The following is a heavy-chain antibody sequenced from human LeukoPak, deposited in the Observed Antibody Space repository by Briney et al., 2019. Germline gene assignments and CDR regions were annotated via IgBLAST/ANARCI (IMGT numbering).Heavy chain of an antibody. J-gene: IGHJ1*01. D-gene: IGHD4-17*01. CDR2: IKQDGTSK. CDR3: ARHGDYCFYL. Sequence: GGSLRLSCAASGFTFSRSWMGWVRQAPGKGLEWVANIKQDGTSKYYVDPVMGRFTISRDNAENSVYLQMNSLSAGDTAVYYCARHGDYCFYLWGPGTRVTVSS. CDR1: GFTFSRSW. V-gene: IGHV3-7*02.